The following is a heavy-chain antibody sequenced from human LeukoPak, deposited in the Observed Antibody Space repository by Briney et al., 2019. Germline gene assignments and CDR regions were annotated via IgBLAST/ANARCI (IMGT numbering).Heavy chain of an antibody. V-gene: IGHV3-30*18. Sequence: HTGGSLRLSCVASGFTFSSYGMHWVRQAPGKGLEWVAVISYDGRNKDYADSVKGRFTISRDNSKNTLYLQMNSLRAEDTAVYYCAKRVAAADTDYWGQGTLVTVSS. D-gene: IGHD6-13*01. CDR1: GFTFSSYG. CDR3: AKRVAAADTDY. J-gene: IGHJ4*02. CDR2: ISYDGRNK.